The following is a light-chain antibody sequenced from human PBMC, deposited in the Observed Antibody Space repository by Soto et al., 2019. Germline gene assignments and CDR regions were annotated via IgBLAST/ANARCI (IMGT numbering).Light chain of an antibody. CDR2: DAS. CDR1: QDITNF. Sequence: DIQMTQSPSSLSESVGDRVTITCQASQDITNFLNWYQQKPGKAPKLLIYDASSLQTGVPSRFSGSGSGTDFSFTISSLQPEDIATYYCQQFDDVPYSFGQGTKVAIK. CDR3: QQFDDVPYS. J-gene: IGKJ2*03. V-gene: IGKV1-33*01.